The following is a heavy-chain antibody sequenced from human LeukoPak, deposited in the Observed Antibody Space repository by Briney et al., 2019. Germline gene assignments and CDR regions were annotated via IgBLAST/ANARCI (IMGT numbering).Heavy chain of an antibody. CDR3: ARDAPVAYCSGGSCYGDAFDI. Sequence: SETLSLTCTVSGGSISSGSYYWSWIRQPAGKGLEWIGRIYTSGSTNYNPSLKSRVTISVDTSENQFSLKLSSVTAADTAVYYCARDAPVAYCSGGSCYGDAFDIWGQGTMVTVSS. D-gene: IGHD2-15*01. J-gene: IGHJ3*02. V-gene: IGHV4-61*02. CDR1: GGSISSGSYY. CDR2: IYTSGST.